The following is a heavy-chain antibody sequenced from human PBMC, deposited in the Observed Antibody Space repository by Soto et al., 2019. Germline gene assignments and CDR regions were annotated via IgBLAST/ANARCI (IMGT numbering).Heavy chain of an antibody. CDR3: ARDRGYYESTGYLGRALDV. CDR1: GTSYSNIG. J-gene: IGHJ3*01. D-gene: IGHD3-22*01. V-gene: IGHV1-18*04. Sequence: AAVKLTSKAPGTSYSNIGISCVREAPGQGLEWMGWISTYNGDTDYPQKVQGRVTMTTDTSTSTAYLELRSLSSDDSAVYYCARDRGYYESTGYLGRALDVRG. CDR2: ISTYNGDT.